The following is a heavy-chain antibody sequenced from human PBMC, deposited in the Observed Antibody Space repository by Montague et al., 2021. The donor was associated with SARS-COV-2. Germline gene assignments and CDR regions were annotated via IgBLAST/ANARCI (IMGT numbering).Heavy chain of an antibody. J-gene: IGHJ2*01. V-gene: IGHV4-31*03. D-gene: IGHD3-3*01. CDR2: IYYSGST. Sequence: TLSLTCTVSGGSISSGGYYWSWIRQHPGKGLEWIGYIYYSGSTYYNPSLKSRVTISVDTSKNQFSLKLSSVTAADTAVYYCARSSAPSITIFGVSNTYWYFVPGGRGTLVTVSP. CDR3: ARSSAPSITIFGVSNTYWYFVP. CDR1: GGSISSGGYY.